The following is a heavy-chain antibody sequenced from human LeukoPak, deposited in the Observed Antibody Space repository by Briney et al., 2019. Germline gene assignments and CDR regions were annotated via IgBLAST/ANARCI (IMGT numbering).Heavy chain of an antibody. V-gene: IGHV1-69*13. D-gene: IGHD3-22*01. CDR2: IIPIFGTA. CDR1: GGTFSSYA. J-gene: IGHJ4*02. Sequence: GASVTVSCTASGGTFSSYAISWVRQAPGQGLEWMGGIIPIFGTANYAQKFQGRVTITADESTSTAYMELSSLRSEDTAVYYCARAPTHYYDSSGYLLDYWGQGTLVTVSS. CDR3: ARAPTHYYDSSGYLLDY.